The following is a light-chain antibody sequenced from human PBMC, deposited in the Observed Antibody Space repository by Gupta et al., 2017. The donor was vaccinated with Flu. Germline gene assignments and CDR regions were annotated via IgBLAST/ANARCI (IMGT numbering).Light chain of an antibody. V-gene: IGKV3-11*01. CDR3: QQGSNLPLT. Sequence: EGVLTQSAGTLYLSPEERATLSCRASQSINSRFLGWYQQKPGQATRLLIYNASNRVTGIPARFIGSGSGTDFTLTISSLEPEDFAVYYCQQGSNLPLTFGGGTRVEMK. J-gene: IGKJ4*02. CDR2: NAS. CDR1: QSINSRF.